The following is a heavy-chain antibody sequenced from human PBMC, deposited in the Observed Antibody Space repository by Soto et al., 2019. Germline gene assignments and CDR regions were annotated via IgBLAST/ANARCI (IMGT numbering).Heavy chain of an antibody. Sequence: QVQLVQSGAEAKKPGASVKVSCKASEYTITRHWMHWVRQAPGQGLEWMGVINPSGDSRVYAQKTQGRVTMTRDTSTSTVSMELSSLRSENTAVYYCARDNYYNSRGTKGWYFDLWGRGTLVTVSS. V-gene: IGHV1-46*01. CDR3: ARDNYYNSRGTKGWYFDL. CDR1: EYTITRHW. J-gene: IGHJ2*01. D-gene: IGHD3-22*01. CDR2: INPSGDSR.